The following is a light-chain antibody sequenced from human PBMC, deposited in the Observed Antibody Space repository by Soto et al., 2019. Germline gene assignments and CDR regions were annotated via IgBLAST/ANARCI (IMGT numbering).Light chain of an antibody. Sequence: DIQVTQSPSSLSASVGDRVTITCRASQSISSYLNWYRQKPGRAPNLLIYAASELQSGVPSGFSGSGSGTDLAFPIHSLQPGDFAIYYCHPTYSAAWPFGQANKVEIK. CDR3: HPTYSAAWP. CDR1: QSISSY. V-gene: IGKV1-39*01. J-gene: IGKJ1*01. CDR2: AAS.